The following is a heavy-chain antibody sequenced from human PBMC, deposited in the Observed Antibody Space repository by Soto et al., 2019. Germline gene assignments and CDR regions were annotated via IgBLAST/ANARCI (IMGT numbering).Heavy chain of an antibody. Sequence: ASVKVSCKASGYIFTDYYMHWVRQAPGQELGWMGRINPNSGGTNYAQKIQGRVTMTRDTSISTAYTELSSLRSDDTAGYYCARDLAYCGGDCYPIDYWGQGTLVTVSS. J-gene: IGHJ4*02. CDR3: ARDLAYCGGDCYPIDY. D-gene: IGHD2-21*02. V-gene: IGHV1-2*06. CDR1: GYIFTDYY. CDR2: INPNSGGT.